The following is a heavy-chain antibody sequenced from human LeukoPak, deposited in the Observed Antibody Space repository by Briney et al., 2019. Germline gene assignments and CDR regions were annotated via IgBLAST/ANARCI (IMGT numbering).Heavy chain of an antibody. CDR3: VRGGAPGGFDY. CDR2: IYNSGTT. V-gene: IGHV3-53*01. D-gene: IGHD3-16*01. J-gene: IGHJ4*02. CDR1: GFTVSNSY. Sequence: PGRSRRLSCAASGFTVSNSYMAWVRQAPGKGLEWVSFIYNSGTTSHADSVKGRFTISRDNSKNTLYLQMNTLRDDDTALYYCVRGGAPGGFDYWGQGTLVTVSS.